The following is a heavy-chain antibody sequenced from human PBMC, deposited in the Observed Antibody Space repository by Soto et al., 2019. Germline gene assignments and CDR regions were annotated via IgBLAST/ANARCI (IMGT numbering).Heavy chain of an antibody. D-gene: IGHD5-12*01. CDR1: GFTFSSYA. J-gene: IGHJ3*02. CDR3: ARGWLRHHDAFDI. Sequence: PGGSLRLSCAASGFTFSSYAMSWVRQAPGKGLEWVSAISGSGGSTYYADSVKGRFTISRDNSKNQFSLKLSSVTAADTAVYYCARGWLRHHDAFDIWGQGTMVTVSS. V-gene: IGHV3-23*01. CDR2: ISGSGGST.